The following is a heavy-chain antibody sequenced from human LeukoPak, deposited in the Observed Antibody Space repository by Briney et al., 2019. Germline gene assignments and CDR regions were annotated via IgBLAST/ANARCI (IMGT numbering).Heavy chain of an antibody. CDR1: GFTFSSYA. V-gene: IGHV3-23*01. J-gene: IGHJ4*02. CDR2: ISGSGGST. D-gene: IGHD3-16*02. Sequence: GSLRLSCAASGFTFSSYAMSWVRQAPGKGLEWVSVISGSGGSTYYADSVKGRFTISRDNSKNTLYLQMNSLRAEDTAVYYCAKDLDMITFGGVIVKGPDYWGQGTLVTVSS. CDR3: AKDLDMITFGGVIVKGPDY.